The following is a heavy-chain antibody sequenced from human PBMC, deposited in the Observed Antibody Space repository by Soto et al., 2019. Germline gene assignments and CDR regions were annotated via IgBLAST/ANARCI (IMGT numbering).Heavy chain of an antibody. V-gene: IGHV4-34*01. D-gene: IGHD3-3*01. CDR1: GGSISSGGYS. CDR2: INHSGST. J-gene: IGHJ5*02. Sequence: PSETLSLTCAVSGGSISSGGYSWSWIRQPPGKGLEWIGEINHSGSTNYNPSLKSRVTISVDTSKNQFSLKLSSVTAADTAVYYCARVLGDFWSGYYFDWFDPWGQGTLVTVSS. CDR3: ARVLGDFWSGYYFDWFDP.